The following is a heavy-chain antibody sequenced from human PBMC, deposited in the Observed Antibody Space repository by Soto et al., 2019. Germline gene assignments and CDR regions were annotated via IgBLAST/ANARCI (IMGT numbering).Heavy chain of an antibody. V-gene: IGHV4-59*01. CDR3: ARAIVRGYCSSTSCYRWYFDL. D-gene: IGHD2-2*01. CDR1: GGSISSYC. J-gene: IGHJ2*01. CDR2: IYYSGST. Sequence: SETLSLTCTVSGGSISSYCWSWIRKPPGKELEWIGYIYYSGSTNYNPSLKSRVTISVDTSKNQFSLKLSSVTAADTAVYYCARAIVRGYCSSTSCYRWYFDLWGRGTLVTVS.